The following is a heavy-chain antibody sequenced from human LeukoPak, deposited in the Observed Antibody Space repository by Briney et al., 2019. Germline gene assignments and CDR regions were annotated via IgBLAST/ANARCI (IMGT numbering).Heavy chain of an antibody. CDR1: GFTFSSYG. D-gene: IGHD3-10*01. V-gene: IGHV3-23*01. J-gene: IGHJ4*02. CDR2: ISGSGGST. CDR3: AKMRDWYYYGSGSYLVY. Sequence: GGSLRLSCGASGFTFSSYGMHWVRQAPGKGLEWVSAISGSGGSTYYADSVKGRFTISRDNSKNTLYLQMNSLRAEDTAVYYCAKMRDWYYYGSGSYLVYWGQGTLVTVSS.